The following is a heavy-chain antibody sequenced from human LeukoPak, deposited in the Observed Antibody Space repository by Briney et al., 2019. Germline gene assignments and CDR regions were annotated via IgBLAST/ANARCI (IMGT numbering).Heavy chain of an antibody. CDR3: ARDVFNYYDSSGYPNWFDP. J-gene: IGHJ5*02. D-gene: IGHD3-22*01. V-gene: IGHV3-21*04. Sequence: GGSLRLSCAASGFTFSSYSMNWVRQAPGKGLEWVSSISSSSSYIYYADSVKGRFTISRDNAKNSLYLQMNSLRAEDTAVYYCARDVFNYYDSSGYPNWFDPWGQGTLVTVSS. CDR1: GFTFSSYS. CDR2: ISSSSSYI.